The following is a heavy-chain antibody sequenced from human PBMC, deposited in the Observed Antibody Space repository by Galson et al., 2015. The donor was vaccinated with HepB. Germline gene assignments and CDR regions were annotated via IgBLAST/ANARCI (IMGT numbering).Heavy chain of an antibody. J-gene: IGHJ4*02. Sequence: SLRLSCAASGFTFSSFAMSWVRQAPGKGLEWVSNISANGLTIYYADSVEGRFTISRDNSKNTIYLQMNSLRAEDTADYYCAKEWDSSGYYVDYWGQGTLVTVSS. CDR2: ISANGLTI. CDR3: AKEWDSSGYYVDY. D-gene: IGHD3-22*01. CDR1: GFTFSSFA. V-gene: IGHV3-23*01.